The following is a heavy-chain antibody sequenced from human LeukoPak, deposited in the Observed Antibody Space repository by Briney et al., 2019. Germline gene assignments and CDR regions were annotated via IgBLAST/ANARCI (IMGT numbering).Heavy chain of an antibody. J-gene: IGHJ4*02. CDR3: ARHTYPAPPDNY. CDR2: ISYDGSNK. D-gene: IGHD2-2*01. Sequence: GGSLRLSCPVPGFPFRSYGLHWVRQAPGKGLEWVAVISYDGSNKYYADSVKGRFTISRDNSKNTLYLQMNSLRAEDTAVYYCARHTYPAPPDNYWGQGTLVTVSS. V-gene: IGHV3-30*03. CDR1: GFPFRSYG.